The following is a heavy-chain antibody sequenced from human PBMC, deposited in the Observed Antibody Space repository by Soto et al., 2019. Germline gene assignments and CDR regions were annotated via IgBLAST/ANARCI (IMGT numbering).Heavy chain of an antibody. CDR2: INTAGSTK. J-gene: IGHJ6*02. CDR1: GFTFSNFE. V-gene: IGHV3-48*03. CDR3: AKGEWLVPDYYYGMDV. D-gene: IGHD6-19*01. Sequence: PGGSLRLSCAASGFTFSNFEMHWVRQAPGKGLEWVSYINTAGSTKYYAESVKGRFTISRDNARNSLFLQMNSLRAEDTAVYYCAKGEWLVPDYYYGMDVWGQGTTVTISS.